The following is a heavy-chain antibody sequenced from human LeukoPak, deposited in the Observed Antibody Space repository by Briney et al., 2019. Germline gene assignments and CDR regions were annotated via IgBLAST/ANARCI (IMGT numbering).Heavy chain of an antibody. V-gene: IGHV4-59*01. CDR3: ASHTAMDSPFDY. J-gene: IGHJ4*02. CDR1: GGSISSYY. D-gene: IGHD5-18*01. CDR2: IYYSGST. Sequence: SETLSLTCTVSGGSISSYYWSWIRQPPGKGLEWIGYIYYSGSTNYNPSLKSRVTISVDTSKNQFSLKLSSVTAADTAVYYCASHTAMDSPFDYWGQGTLVTVSS.